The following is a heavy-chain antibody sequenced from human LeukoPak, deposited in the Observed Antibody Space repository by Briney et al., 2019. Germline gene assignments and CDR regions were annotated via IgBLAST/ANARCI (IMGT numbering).Heavy chain of an antibody. V-gene: IGHV3-64*02. CDR2: MSRNGGRT. D-gene: IGHD6-13*01. Sequence: GGSLXLACAASGFTFSTFAMQWVGQAGGKGLEYVSGMSRNGGRTDYADSVKGRLTISRENSKNTVYLQMGSLRAEDMAVYYCARQAAGVVYWGQGTLVTVYS. CDR3: ARQAAGVVY. J-gene: IGHJ4*02. CDR1: GFTFSTFA.